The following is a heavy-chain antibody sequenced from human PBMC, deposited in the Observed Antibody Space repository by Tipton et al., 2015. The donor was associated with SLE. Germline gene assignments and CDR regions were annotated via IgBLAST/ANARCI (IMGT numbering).Heavy chain of an antibody. CDR3: ARHKLGFSWSYFDS. D-gene: IGHD3-3*01. Sequence: TLSLTCTVSGGSISGYYWGWVRQPPGKGLEWIGYISFSGLTNYNPSVRSRVSTSMDTSKNQFSLQMSSVTAADTALYYCARHKLGFSWSYFDSWGQGTLVTVSS. CDR2: ISFSGLT. J-gene: IGHJ4*02. V-gene: IGHV4-59*08. CDR1: GGSISGYY.